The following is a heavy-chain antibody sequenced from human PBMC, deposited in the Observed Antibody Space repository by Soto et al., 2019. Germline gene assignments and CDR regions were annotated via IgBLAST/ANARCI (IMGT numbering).Heavy chain of an antibody. J-gene: IGHJ5*02. D-gene: IGHD2-2*01. Sequence: KESGPVLVKPTETLTLTCTVSGLSLSTGKLGVSWIRQPPGKALEWLAHIFSNDDKSYSTSLRSRVTISKDTSRSQVVLTMTNMDPLDSGTYYCALIKDCSRTDCYLASFDPWGQGTLVTVSS. V-gene: IGHV2-26*01. CDR3: ALIKDCSRTDCYLASFDP. CDR1: GLSLSTGKLG. CDR2: IFSNDDK.